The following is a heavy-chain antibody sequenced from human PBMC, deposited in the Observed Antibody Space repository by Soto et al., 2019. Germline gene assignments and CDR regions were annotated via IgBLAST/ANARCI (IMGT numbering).Heavy chain of an antibody. CDR2: IIPIFGTA. D-gene: IGHD3-3*01. J-gene: IGHJ6*02. V-gene: IGHV1-69*13. Sequence: GASVKVSCKASGGTSSSYAISWVRQAPGQGLEWMGGIIPIFGTANYAQKFQGRVTITADESTSTAYMELSSLRSEDTAVYYCASHDFWSGYSQTPGDYYYYGMDVWGQGTTVPVS. CDR3: ASHDFWSGYSQTPGDYYYYGMDV. CDR1: GGTSSSYA.